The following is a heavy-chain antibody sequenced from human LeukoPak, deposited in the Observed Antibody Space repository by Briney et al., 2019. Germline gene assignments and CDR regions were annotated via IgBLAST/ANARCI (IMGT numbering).Heavy chain of an antibody. CDR3: ARSEITMVRGGAFDI. J-gene: IGHJ3*02. D-gene: IGHD3-10*01. CDR1: GFTFRSYE. Sequence: GGSLRLSCAASGFTFRSYEMNWVRRAPGKGLEWVSYISSSGSTIYYADSVKGRFTISRDNAKNSLFLQMNSLRAEDTAVYYCARSEITMVRGGAFDIWGQGTMVTVSS. CDR2: ISSSGSTI. V-gene: IGHV3-48*03.